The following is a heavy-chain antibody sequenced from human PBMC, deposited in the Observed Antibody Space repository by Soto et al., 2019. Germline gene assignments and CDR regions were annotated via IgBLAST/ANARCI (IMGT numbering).Heavy chain of an antibody. CDR3: VKSGDNYNLLDY. J-gene: IGHJ4*02. CDR1: GVNLSDHY. V-gene: IGHV3-11*06. D-gene: IGHD1-1*01. CDR2: SSNSGSFT. Sequence: VGPQRRSSDGAGVNLSDHYRSCILQAPGKGLEWIGYSSNSGSFTRYADSVKGRFSISRDNTKSSLYLQISSLRGDDTATYYCVKSGDNYNLLDYAGEGTPVTVSS.